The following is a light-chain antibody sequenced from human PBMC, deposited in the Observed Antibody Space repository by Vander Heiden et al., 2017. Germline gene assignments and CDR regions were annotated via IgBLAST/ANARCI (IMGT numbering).Light chain of an antibody. V-gene: IGLV2-8*01. J-gene: IGLJ2*01. Sequence: QSARTQPPPASGSPGQSVTISCTGTSNDVGGYNYVSWYQHHPGKAPKLMIYEVSKRPSGVPDRFSGSKSGNTASLTVSGLQAEDEADYYCSSYTGSNNLIFGGGTKLTVL. CDR2: EVS. CDR3: SSYTGSNNLI. CDR1: SNDVGGYNY.